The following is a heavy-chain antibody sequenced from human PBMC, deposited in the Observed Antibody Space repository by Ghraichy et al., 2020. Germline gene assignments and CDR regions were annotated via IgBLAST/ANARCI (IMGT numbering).Heavy chain of an antibody. J-gene: IGHJ4*02. V-gene: IGHV3-23*01. CDR2: ITGTDGST. CDR3: TKARFASMADFDY. CDR1: GFTFSNYA. D-gene: IGHD2/OR15-2a*01. Sequence: GGSLRLSCAASGFTFSNYAMSWVRQAPGKGLEWVSAITGTDGSTYYADSVQGRFTISRDNSKNTLFLQMNSLRAEDTAVYFCTKARFASMADFDYWGQGTLVTVSS.